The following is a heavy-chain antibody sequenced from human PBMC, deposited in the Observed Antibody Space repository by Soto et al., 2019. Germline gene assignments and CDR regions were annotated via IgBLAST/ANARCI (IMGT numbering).Heavy chain of an antibody. J-gene: IGHJ5*02. CDR3: ARARLAARNNWFDP. CDR2: IYYSGST. V-gene: IGHV4-59*01. D-gene: IGHD6-6*01. Sequence: PSETLSLTCTVSGGSISTYYWSWIRQPPGKGLEWIGYIYYSGSTNYNPSLKSRVTISLDTSKSQFSLKLSSVTAADTAVYYCARARLAARNNWFDPWGQGTLVTSPQ. CDR1: GGSISTYY.